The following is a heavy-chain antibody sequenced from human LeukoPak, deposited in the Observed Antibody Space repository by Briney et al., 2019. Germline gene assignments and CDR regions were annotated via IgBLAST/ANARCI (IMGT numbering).Heavy chain of an antibody. D-gene: IGHD3-10*01. CDR2: IYPGDSDT. V-gene: IGHV5-51*01. CDR3: ARHWYGSGSSYYGMDV. CDR1: GYSFTSCW. Sequence: GESLKISCKGSGYSFTSCWIGWVRQMPGKGLEWMGIIYPGDSDTRYSPSFQGQVTISANKSISTAYLQWSSLKASDTAMYYCARHWYGSGSSYYGMDVWGQGTTVTVSS. J-gene: IGHJ6*02.